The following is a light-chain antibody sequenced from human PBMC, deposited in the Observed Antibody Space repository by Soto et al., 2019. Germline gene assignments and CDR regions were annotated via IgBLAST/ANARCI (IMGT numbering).Light chain of an antibody. Sequence: MVLTQSPGNLSLSPGERATLSCRASQSVNSRYLAWYQQKPGQAPRLVIYDSSTRATGIPAGFSGSASGTEFTLTISSLQSEDFAVYYCQQYHNWPMTFGQGTRLEIK. CDR2: DSS. J-gene: IGKJ5*01. CDR1: QSVNSRY. V-gene: IGKV3-15*01. CDR3: QQYHNWPMT.